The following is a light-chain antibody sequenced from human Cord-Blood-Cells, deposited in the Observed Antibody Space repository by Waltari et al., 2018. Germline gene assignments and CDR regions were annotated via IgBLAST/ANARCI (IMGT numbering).Light chain of an antibody. J-gene: IGLJ2*01. CDR1: SLRSYY. V-gene: IGLV3-19*01. Sequence: SSELTQDPAVSVALGQTVRITCQGDSLRSYYESWYQQKQGQAPVLVNYGKNNRPSGIPDRFSGSSSGNTASLTITGAQAEDEADYYCNSRDSSGNHHVVFGGGTKLTVL. CDR2: GKN. CDR3: NSRDSSGNHHVV.